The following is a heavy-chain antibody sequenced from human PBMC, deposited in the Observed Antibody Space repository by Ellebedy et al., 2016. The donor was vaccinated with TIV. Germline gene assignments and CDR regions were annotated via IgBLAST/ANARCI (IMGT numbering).Heavy chain of an antibody. Sequence: GESLKISCAASGFSFTYYSMNWVRQAPGKGLEWVSYISSSSRTVHYADSVKGRFTISRDNAQNSLYLQMNSLRDEDTAVYYCARDEAGWSAEYFLHWGQGTLVTVSS. CDR3: ARDEAGWSAEYFLH. CDR1: GFSFTYYS. V-gene: IGHV3-48*02. CDR2: ISSSSRTV. J-gene: IGHJ1*01. D-gene: IGHD6-19*01.